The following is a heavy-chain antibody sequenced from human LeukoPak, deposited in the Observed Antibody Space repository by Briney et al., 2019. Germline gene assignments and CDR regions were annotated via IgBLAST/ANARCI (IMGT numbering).Heavy chain of an antibody. CDR2: ISSSSTYV. Sequence: PGGSLRLSCAASGFTFSSYSMNWVRQAPRKGLEWVSSISSSSTYVYYEDSVKDRFTDSKDNAKNSLYPQMNSLRADDTAVYYCARVTAAAGPDYWGQGTLVTVSS. CDR1: GFTFSSYS. V-gene: IGHV3-21*01. CDR3: ARVTAAAGPDY. D-gene: IGHD6-13*01. J-gene: IGHJ4*02.